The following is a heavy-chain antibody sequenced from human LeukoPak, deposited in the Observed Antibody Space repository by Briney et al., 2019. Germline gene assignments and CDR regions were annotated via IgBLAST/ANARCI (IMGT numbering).Heavy chain of an antibody. CDR2: IYTSGST. J-gene: IGHJ6*03. CDR3: ARAVAAYYYYYYMDV. V-gene: IGHV4-61*02. Sequence: PSETLSLTCTVSGGSISSGSYYWRWIRQPAGKGLEWIGRIYTSGSTNYNPSLKSRVTISVDTSKNQFSLKLRSVTAADTAVYYCARAVAAYYYYYYMDVWGKGTTVTVSS. CDR1: GGSISSGSYY. D-gene: IGHD6-19*01.